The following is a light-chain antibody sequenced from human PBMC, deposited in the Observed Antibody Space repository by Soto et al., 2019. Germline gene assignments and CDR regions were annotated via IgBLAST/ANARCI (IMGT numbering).Light chain of an antibody. CDR3: QQYKNWPPLT. CDR2: GAS. CDR1: QSVSSA. J-gene: IGKJ4*01. Sequence: EIVMTQSPATLSVSPGERATLSCRASQSVSSALAWYQQKPGQTPRLLIYGASTRATGITARFSGSGSGTEFTLTISSLQSEDFAVYYCQQYKNWPPLTFGGGTRVEIK. V-gene: IGKV3-15*01.